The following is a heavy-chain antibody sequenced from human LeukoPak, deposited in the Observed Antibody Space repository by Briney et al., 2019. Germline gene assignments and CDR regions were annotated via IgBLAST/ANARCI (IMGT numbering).Heavy chain of an antibody. CDR3: ARLFSSSSYYFDY. J-gene: IGHJ4*02. CDR1: GGSISITTHY. V-gene: IGHV4-39*01. CDR2: IYYSGTT. D-gene: IGHD6-13*01. Sequence: PSETLSLTCTVSGGSISITTHYWGWIRQPPGKGLEWVGSIYYSGTTYYNPSLKSRVTISVDTSKNQSSLKLTSVTAADTAVYCCARLFSSSSYYFDYWGQGSLVTVSS.